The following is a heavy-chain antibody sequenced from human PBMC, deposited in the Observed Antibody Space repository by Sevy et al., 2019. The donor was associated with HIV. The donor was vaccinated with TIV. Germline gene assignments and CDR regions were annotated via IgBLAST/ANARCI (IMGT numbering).Heavy chain of an antibody. D-gene: IGHD3-22*01. J-gene: IGHJ4*02. V-gene: IGHV3-7*01. Sequence: GGSLRLSCAASGFTFTTYWMTWVRQAPGKGLEWVANIKQDESEKYYVASVKGRFTISRDNAKNSVYLETNSLRPEDTAIYYCAKGNSGSFDYWGQGTLVTVSS. CDR1: GFTFTTYW. CDR3: AKGNSGSFDY. CDR2: IKQDESEK.